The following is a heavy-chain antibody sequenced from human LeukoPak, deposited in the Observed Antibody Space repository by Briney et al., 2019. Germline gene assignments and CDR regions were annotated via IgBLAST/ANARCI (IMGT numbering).Heavy chain of an antibody. CDR3: ARDFRNYDFWSGYPLEYYYYGMDV. CDR2: ISSSSSTI. Sequence: GGSLRLSCAASGFTFSSHSMNWVRQAPGKGLEWVSYISSSSSTIYYADSVKGRFTISRDNAKNSLYLQMNSLRAEDTAVYYCARDFRNYDFWSGYPLEYYYYGMDVWGQGTTVTVSS. J-gene: IGHJ6*02. D-gene: IGHD3-3*01. CDR1: GFTFSSHS. V-gene: IGHV3-48*01.